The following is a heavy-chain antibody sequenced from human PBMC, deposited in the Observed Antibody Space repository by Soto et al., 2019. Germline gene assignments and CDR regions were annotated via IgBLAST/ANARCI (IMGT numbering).Heavy chain of an antibody. CDR1: GYTFTSYD. V-gene: IGHV1-18*01. CDR2: ISAYNGNT. D-gene: IGHD3-9*01. Sequence: ASVKVSCKASGYTFTSYDINWVRQATGQGLEWMGWISAYNGNTNYAQKLQGRVTMTTDTSTSTAYMELRSLRSDDTAVYYCARAFDWLSISDYWGQGTLVTVSS. CDR3: ARAFDWLSISDY. J-gene: IGHJ4*02.